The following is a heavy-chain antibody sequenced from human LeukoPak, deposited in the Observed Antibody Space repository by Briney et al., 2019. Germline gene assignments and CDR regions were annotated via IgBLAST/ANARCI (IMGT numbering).Heavy chain of an antibody. Sequence: PSETLSLTCTVSGGSISSGSYYWSWIRQPAGKGLEWIGRIYTSGSTNYNPSLKSRVTISVDTSKNQFSLKLSSVTAADTAVYYCAKEDSSGYYYSFDYWGQGTLVTVSS. J-gene: IGHJ4*02. D-gene: IGHD3-22*01. CDR1: GGSISSGSYY. CDR2: IYTSGST. V-gene: IGHV4-61*02. CDR3: AKEDSSGYYYSFDY.